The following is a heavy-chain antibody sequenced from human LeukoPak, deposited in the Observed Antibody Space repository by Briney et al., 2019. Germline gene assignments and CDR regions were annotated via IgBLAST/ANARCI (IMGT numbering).Heavy chain of an antibody. CDR2: ISVYNDNT. D-gene: IGHD3-10*01. V-gene: IGHV1-18*01. J-gene: IGHJ4*02. CDR1: GYNFNNYG. CDR3: ARVDLYYGSGSRGLDF. Sequence: ASVKVSCKASGYNFNNYGITWVRQVPGQGLEWLGWISVYNDNTIYAQRFQDRVTMTADTSTTTAYMELRSLTSVDTAVYYCARVDLYYGSGSRGLDFWGQGTLVTVSS.